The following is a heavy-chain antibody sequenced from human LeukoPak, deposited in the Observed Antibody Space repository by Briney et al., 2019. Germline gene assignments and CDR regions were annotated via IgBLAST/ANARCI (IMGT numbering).Heavy chain of an antibody. V-gene: IGHV4-30-4*08. CDR1: GGSISSGDYY. D-gene: IGHD3-3*01. J-gene: IGHJ4*02. CDR3: ARSRGNFWSSDWGFFDY. Sequence: SETLSLTCTVSGGSISSGDYYWSWIRQPPGKGLEWIGYIYYSGSTYYNPSLKSRVTISLDTSKTQFSLKLSSVTAADTAVYYCARSRGNFWSSDWGFFDYWGQGTLVTVSS. CDR2: IYYSGST.